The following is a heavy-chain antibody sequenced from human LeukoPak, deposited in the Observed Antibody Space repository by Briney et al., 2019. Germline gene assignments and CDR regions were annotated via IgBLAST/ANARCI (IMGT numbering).Heavy chain of an antibody. V-gene: IGHV4-4*07. CDR2: IYTNGAT. CDR1: GGSIRSHY. D-gene: IGHD1-1*01. CDR3: ARDRQLDLTYPCFDV. Sequence: SETLSLTCSVSGGSIRSHYWSWIRQPAGKGLEWIGRIYTNGATNFNPSLKSRVSMSVDTSQNQFSLKLSSVTAADTAVYFCARDRQLDLTYPCFDVWGQGTMVTVSS. J-gene: IGHJ3*01.